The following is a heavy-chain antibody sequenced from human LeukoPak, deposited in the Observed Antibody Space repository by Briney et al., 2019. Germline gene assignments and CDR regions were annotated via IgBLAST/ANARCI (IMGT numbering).Heavy chain of an antibody. CDR3: ARDLTVKESY. D-gene: IGHD4-11*01. Sequence: PGRSLRLSCAASGFTFSSYSMNWVRQAPGKGLEWVSYISSSSSTIYYADSVKGRFTISRDNAKNSLFLQMNSLRAEDTAVYYCARDLTVKESYWGQGTLVTVSS. V-gene: IGHV3-48*01. CDR1: GFTFSSYS. CDR2: ISSSSSTI. J-gene: IGHJ4*02.